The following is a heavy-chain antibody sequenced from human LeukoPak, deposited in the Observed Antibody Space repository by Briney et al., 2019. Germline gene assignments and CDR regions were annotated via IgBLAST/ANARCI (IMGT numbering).Heavy chain of an antibody. V-gene: IGHV3-23*01. CDR1: GFTFSSYA. J-gene: IGHJ6*02. D-gene: IGHD2-15*01. CDR2: ISGSGGST. Sequence: PGGSLRLSCAASGFTFSSYAMSWVRQAPGKGLEWVSAISGSGGSTYYADSVKGRFTISRDNSKNTLYLQMNSLRAEDTAVYYCAKDLRPEVVAATHPYYYYGVDVWGQGTTVTVSS. CDR3: AKDLRPEVVAATHPYYYYGVDV.